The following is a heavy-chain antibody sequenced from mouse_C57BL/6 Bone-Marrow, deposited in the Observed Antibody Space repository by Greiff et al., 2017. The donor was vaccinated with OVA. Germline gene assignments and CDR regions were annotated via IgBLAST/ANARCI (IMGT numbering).Heavy chain of an antibody. CDR1: GFSLTSYG. CDR2: IWSGGST. D-gene: IGHD1-1*01. Sequence: QVQLKESGPGLVQPSQSLSITCTVSGFSLTSYGVHWVRQSPGKGLEWLGVIWSGGSTDYNAAFISRLSISKDNSKSQVFFKMNSLQADDTAIYYCARVGYYYGSSHYYAMDYWGQGTSVTVSS. J-gene: IGHJ4*01. V-gene: IGHV2-2*01. CDR3: ARVGYYYGSSHYYAMDY.